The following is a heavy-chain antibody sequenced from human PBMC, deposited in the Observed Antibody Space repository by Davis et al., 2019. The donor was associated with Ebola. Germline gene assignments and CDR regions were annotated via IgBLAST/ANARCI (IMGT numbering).Heavy chain of an antibody. CDR3: ARDLPDPGRPFDY. J-gene: IGHJ4*02. V-gene: IGHV3-48*02. Sequence: GGPLSLSFPPPGFTFSTYSMTWVRQAPGKGLEGVSSISSSSSTIYYADSVKGRFTISRDNAKNSLYLQMNSLRDEDTAVYYCARDLPDPGRPFDYWGQGTLVTVSS. CDR2: ISSSSSTI. CDR1: GFTFSTYS.